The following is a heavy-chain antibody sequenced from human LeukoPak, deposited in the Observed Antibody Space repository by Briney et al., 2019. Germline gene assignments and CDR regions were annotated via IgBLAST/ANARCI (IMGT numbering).Heavy chain of an antibody. J-gene: IGHJ3*02. CDR1: GFTFSSYG. CDR2: IRYDGSNK. V-gene: IGHV3-30*02. CDR3: AKVYYDFWSGYIRVSHAFDI. D-gene: IGHD3-3*01. Sequence: GGSLRLSCAASGFTFSSYGMHWVRQAPGKGLEWVAFIRYDGSNKYYADSVKGRFTISRDNSKNTLYLQMNSLRAEDTAVYYCAKVYYDFWSGYIRVSHAFDIWGQGTMVTVSS.